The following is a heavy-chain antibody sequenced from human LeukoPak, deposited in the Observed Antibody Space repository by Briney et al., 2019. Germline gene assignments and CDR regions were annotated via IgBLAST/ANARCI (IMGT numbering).Heavy chain of an antibody. D-gene: IGHD2-15*01. V-gene: IGHV3-21*01. Sequence: TGGSLRLSCAASGFTFSSYSMNWVREAPGEGLEWVSSISSSSSYIYYADSVKGRFTISRDNAKNSLYLQMNSLRAEDTAVYYCARASNCSGGSCYSVFDYWGQGTLVTVSS. J-gene: IGHJ4*02. CDR3: ARASNCSGGSCYSVFDY. CDR2: ISSSSSYI. CDR1: GFTFSSYS.